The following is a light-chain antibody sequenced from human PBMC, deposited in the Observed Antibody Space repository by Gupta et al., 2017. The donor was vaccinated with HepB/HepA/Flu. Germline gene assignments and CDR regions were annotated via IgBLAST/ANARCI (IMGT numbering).Light chain of an antibody. V-gene: IGKV1-33*01. J-gene: IGKJ1*01. CDR1: QDIRKY. Sequence: DIQMTQSPSSLSASVGDRVTITCQASQDIRKYLNSHQQKPGKTPKFLISDASNLETGVPSRFSGSGFGTDFTFTISSLQPEDSATYYCQQYDDLPPCTLGQGTKVEIK. CDR3: QQYDDLPPCT. CDR2: DAS.